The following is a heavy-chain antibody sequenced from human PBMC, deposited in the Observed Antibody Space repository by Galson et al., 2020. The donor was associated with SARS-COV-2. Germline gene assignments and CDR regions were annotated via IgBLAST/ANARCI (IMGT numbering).Heavy chain of an antibody. CDR1: GFTFSDYS. J-gene: IGHJ4*02. D-gene: IGHD3-16*01. CDR3: AKHFDVYTTYSTENFDY. V-gene: IGHV3-23*01. Sequence: GGSLRLSCEASGFTFSDYSMSWVRQAPGQGLEWVSSISNNAAGTVYADSVKGRFTISSDNSQNTLYLQMNSLRAEDTAVYYCAKHFDVYTTYSTENFDYWGLGTLVTVSS. CDR2: ISNNAAGT.